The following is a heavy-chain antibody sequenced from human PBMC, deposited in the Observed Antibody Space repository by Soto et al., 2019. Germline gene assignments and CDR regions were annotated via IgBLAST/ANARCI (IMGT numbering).Heavy chain of an antibody. CDR3: ASGVATTEYYFDY. V-gene: IGHV4-39*07. CDR2: IYYSGST. CDR1: GGSISSSSYY. Sequence: SETLSLTCTVSGGSISSSSYYWGWIRQPPGKGLEWIGSIYYSGSTYYNPSLKSRVTISVDTSKNQFSLKLSSVTAADTAVYYCASGVATTEYYFDYWGQGTLVTVS. D-gene: IGHD5-12*01. J-gene: IGHJ4*02.